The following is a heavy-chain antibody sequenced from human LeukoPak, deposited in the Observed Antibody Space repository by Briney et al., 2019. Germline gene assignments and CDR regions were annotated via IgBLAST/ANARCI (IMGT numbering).Heavy chain of an antibody. V-gene: IGHV1-69*05. Sequence: SVKVSCKASGGTFSSYAISWVRQAPGQGLEWMGGIIPIFGTANYEQKFQGRVTITTDESTSTAYMELSSLRSEDTAVYYCAAEPRKYNWNDFDAFDIWGQGTMVTVSS. CDR2: IIPIFGTA. CDR3: AAEPRKYNWNDFDAFDI. J-gene: IGHJ3*02. D-gene: IGHD1-20*01. CDR1: GGTFSSYA.